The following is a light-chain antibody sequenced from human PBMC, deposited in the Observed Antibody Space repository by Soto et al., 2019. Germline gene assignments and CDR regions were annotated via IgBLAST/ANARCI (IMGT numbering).Light chain of an antibody. Sequence: DVQMTKSPSSLSTSVGDRATITCRASQSISSYLNWYQQKPGRAPKLLIYDASNLEAGVPSRFRGSGSGTDFTFTISRLQPEDIATYYCQQYENLPTFGQGTRLEIK. CDR2: DAS. CDR3: QQYENLPT. CDR1: QSISSY. V-gene: IGKV1-33*01. J-gene: IGKJ5*01.